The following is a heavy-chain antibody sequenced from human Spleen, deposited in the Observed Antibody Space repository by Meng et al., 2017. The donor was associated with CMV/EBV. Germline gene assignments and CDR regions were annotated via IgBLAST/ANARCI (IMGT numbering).Heavy chain of an antibody. CDR3: ARMYCTGLACFLDY. CDR1: GFSVNSYS. Sequence: DSGFSVNSYSVHWVRQTPGKGLKWMAVISSDGSQIYYCDSVNGRFTISRDISKNPVYMQMNSLRADDSAVYYCARMYCTGLACFLDYWGQGTLVTVSS. V-gene: IGHV3-30*04. D-gene: IGHD2-8*02. J-gene: IGHJ4*01. CDR2: ISSDGSQI.